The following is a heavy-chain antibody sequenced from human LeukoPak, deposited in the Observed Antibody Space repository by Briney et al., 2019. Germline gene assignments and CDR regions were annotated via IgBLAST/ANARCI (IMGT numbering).Heavy chain of an antibody. J-gene: IGHJ4*02. CDR3: AREAPALRNYDSSGYYYDY. V-gene: IGHV4-30-2*01. D-gene: IGHD3-22*01. CDR2: IYHSGST. CDR1: GGSISSGGYY. Sequence: PSQTLSLTCTVSGGSISSGGYYWSWIWQPPGKGLEWIGYIYHSGSTYYNPSLKSRVTISVDRSKNQFSLKLSSVTAADTAVYYCAREAPALRNYDSSGYYYDYWGQGTLVTVSS.